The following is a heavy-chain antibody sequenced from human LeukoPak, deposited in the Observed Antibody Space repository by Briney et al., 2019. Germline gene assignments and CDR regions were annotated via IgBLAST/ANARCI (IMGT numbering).Heavy chain of an antibody. CDR2: ISAYNGNT. Sequence: ASVKVSCKASGGTFSSYGISWVRQAPGQGLEWMGWISAYNGNTNYAQKLQGRVTMTTDTSTSTAYMELRSLRSDDTAVYYCARETSKNWFDPWGQGTLVTVSS. CDR1: GGTFSSYG. CDR3: ARETSKNWFDP. V-gene: IGHV1-18*01. J-gene: IGHJ5*02.